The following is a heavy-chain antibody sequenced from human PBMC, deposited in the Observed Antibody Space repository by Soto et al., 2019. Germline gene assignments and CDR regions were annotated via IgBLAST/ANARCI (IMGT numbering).Heavy chain of an antibody. CDR3: ARVIGRYVGPYCFDY. CDR1: GGSFSGYY. V-gene: IGHV4-34*01. D-gene: IGHD1-1*01. CDR2: INHSGST. Sequence: QVQLQQWGAGLLKPSETLSLTCAVYGGSFSGYYWSWIRQPPGQGLEWIGEINHSGSTNYNPSLQRRVSISVDTPKNQFSLKLSAVTAADRAVYFCARVIGRYVGPYCFDYWGQGTLVTGSS. J-gene: IGHJ4*02.